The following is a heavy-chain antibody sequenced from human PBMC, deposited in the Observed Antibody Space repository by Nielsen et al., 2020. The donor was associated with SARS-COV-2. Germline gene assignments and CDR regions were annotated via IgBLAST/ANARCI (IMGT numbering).Heavy chain of an antibody. CDR1: GFTFTRYW. CDR3: ARDDGSGSYYNGFGFDY. Sequence: GESLKISCVASGFTFTRYWMSWVRQAPGKGLEWVANIKQDGSEKYYVDSVKGRFTISRDNAKNSLYLQMNSLRAEDTAVYYCARDDGSGSYYNGFGFDYWGQGIMVTVSS. CDR2: IKQDGSEK. J-gene: IGHJ4*02. D-gene: IGHD3-10*01. V-gene: IGHV3-7*01.